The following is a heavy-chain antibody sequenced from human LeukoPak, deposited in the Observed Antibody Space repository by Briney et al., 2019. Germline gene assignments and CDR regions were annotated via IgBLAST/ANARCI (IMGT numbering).Heavy chain of an antibody. J-gene: IGHJ4*02. CDR2: ISAYNGNT. Sequence: ASVKVSCKASGYTFTSYGISWVRPAPGQGLEWMGWISAYNGNTNYAQKLQGRVTMTTDTSTSTAYMELRSLRSDDTAVYYCARAAHDYSNTYFDYWGQGTLVTVSS. CDR1: GYTFTSYG. D-gene: IGHD4-11*01. V-gene: IGHV1-18*01. CDR3: ARAAHDYSNTYFDY.